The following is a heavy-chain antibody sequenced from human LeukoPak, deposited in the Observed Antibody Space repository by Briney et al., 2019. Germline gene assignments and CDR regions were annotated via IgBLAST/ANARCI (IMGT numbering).Heavy chain of an antibody. V-gene: IGHV4-34*01. CDR2: INHSGST. D-gene: IGHD3-22*01. Sequence: SETLSLTCAVYVGSFSGYYWSWIRQPPGKGLEWFGEINHSGSTNYNPSLKSRVTISVDTSKNQFSLKLSSVTAADTAVYYCARGGKYYYDSSGYPPTAEYNWFDPWGQGTLVTVSS. J-gene: IGHJ5*02. CDR1: VGSFSGYY. CDR3: ARGGKYYYDSSGYPPTAEYNWFDP.